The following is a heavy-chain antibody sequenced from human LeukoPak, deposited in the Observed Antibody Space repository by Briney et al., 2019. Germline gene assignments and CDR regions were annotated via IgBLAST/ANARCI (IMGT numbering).Heavy chain of an antibody. D-gene: IGHD6-19*01. V-gene: IGHV3-33*01. Sequence: AGGSLRLSCAASGFTFSSYGMHWDRQAPGKGLEWVAVIWYDGSNKYYADSVKGRFTISRDNSKNTLYLQMNSLRAEDTAVYYCARDQYSSGWSLGVHWGQGTLVTVSS. CDR1: GFTFSSYG. CDR3: ARDQYSSGWSLGVH. CDR2: IWYDGSNK. J-gene: IGHJ4*02.